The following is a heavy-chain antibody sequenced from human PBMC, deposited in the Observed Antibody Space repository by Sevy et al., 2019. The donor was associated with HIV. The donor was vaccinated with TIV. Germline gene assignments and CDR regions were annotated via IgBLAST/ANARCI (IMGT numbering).Heavy chain of an antibody. CDR2: IRGDGTTT. V-gene: IGHV3-74*01. CDR1: GFTFSNYW. CDR3: ARYAYDSNFDY. J-gene: IGHJ4*02. Sequence: GGSLRLSCAASGFTFSNYWMHCVRQVPGKGPTWVSNIRGDGTTTVYADSVKGRFTISRDNAKNTLYLQMNNLRAEDTATYYCARYAYDSNFDYWGQGTLVTVSS. D-gene: IGHD3-16*01.